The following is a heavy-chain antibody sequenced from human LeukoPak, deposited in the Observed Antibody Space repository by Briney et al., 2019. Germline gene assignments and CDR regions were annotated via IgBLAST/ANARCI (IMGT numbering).Heavy chain of an antibody. J-gene: IGHJ3*02. CDR1: GGTFSSYA. CDR2: IIPIFGTA. D-gene: IGHD4-23*01. V-gene: IGHV1-69*13. CDR3: ARDEGDYVGRAFDI. Sequence: ASVKVSCKASGGTFSSYAISWVRQAPGQGLEWMGGIIPIFGTANYAQKFQGRVTITADGSTSTAYMELSSLRSEDTAVYYCARDEGDYVGRAFDIWGQGTMVTVSS.